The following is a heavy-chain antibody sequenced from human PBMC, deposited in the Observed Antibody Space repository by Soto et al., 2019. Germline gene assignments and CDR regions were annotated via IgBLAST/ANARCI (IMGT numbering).Heavy chain of an antibody. CDR1: GGSISSSSYY. J-gene: IGHJ5*02. V-gene: IGHV4-39*01. CDR3: AGHFTHDYDILTGYLLWFDP. Sequence: SETLSLTCTVSGGSISSSSYYWGWIRQPPGKGLEWIGSIYYSGSTYYNPSLKSRVTISVDTSKNQFSLKLSSVTAADTAVYYCAGHFTHDYDILTGYLLWFDPWGQGTLVTVSS. D-gene: IGHD3-9*01. CDR2: IYYSGST.